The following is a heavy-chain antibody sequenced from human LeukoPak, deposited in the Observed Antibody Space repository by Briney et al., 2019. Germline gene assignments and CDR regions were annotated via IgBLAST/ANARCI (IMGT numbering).Heavy chain of an antibody. Sequence: EGSLRLSCAASGFTFSSYPMTWVRQAPGKGLEWVSTIGSSAGDTHYADSVKGRFTISGDNSKNSLYLQMNSLRAEDTAVYYCAKGRWEVNLSDAFDIWGQGSMVTASS. CDR2: IGSSAGDT. CDR1: GFTFSSYP. V-gene: IGHV3-23*01. CDR3: AKGRWEVNLSDAFDI. D-gene: IGHD1-26*01. J-gene: IGHJ3*02.